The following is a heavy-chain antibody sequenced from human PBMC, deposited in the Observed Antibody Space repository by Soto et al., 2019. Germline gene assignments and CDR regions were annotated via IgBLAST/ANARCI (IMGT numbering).Heavy chain of an antibody. CDR3: ARVFQIAAPAGFYYYYMDV. CDR1: GGSISSYY. V-gene: IGHV4-59*01. Sequence: QVQLQESGPGLVKPSETLSLTCTVSGGSISSYYWSWIRQPPGKGLEWIGYIYYSGSTNYNPSLKSRVTISVDTSKNQFCLKLSSVTAADTAVYYCARVFQIAAPAGFYYYYMDVWGKGTTVTVSS. J-gene: IGHJ6*03. D-gene: IGHD6-6*01. CDR2: IYYSGST.